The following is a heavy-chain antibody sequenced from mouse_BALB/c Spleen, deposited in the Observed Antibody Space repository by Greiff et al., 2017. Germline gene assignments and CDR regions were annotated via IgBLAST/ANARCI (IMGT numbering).Heavy chain of an antibody. CDR3: TRVGLWLRRRQYYYALDY. V-gene: IGHV1-15*01. Sequence: QVQLQQSGAELVRPGASVTLSCKASGYTFTDYEMHWVKQTPVHGLEWIGAIDPETGGTAYNQKFKGKATLTADKSSSTAYMELRSLTSEDSAVYYCTRVGLWLRRRQYYYALDYWGQGTSATVSS. CDR1: GYTFTDYE. D-gene: IGHD2-2*01. J-gene: IGHJ4*01. CDR2: IDPETGGT.